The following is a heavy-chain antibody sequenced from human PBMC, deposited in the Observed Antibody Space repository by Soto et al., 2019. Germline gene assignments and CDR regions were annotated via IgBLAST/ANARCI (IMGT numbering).Heavy chain of an antibody. Sequence: ASVKVSCKASGYTFSRYGIMWVRQAPGQGLEWMGWISAYNGNTNSAEKLRGKLTMTTDASTTTAYMELRSLRSDDTAIYYCARDQGFRVVINSNWFDPWGQGTLVTVSS. CDR1: GYTFSRYG. CDR2: ISAYNGNT. J-gene: IGHJ5*02. CDR3: ARDQGFRVVINSNWFDP. D-gene: IGHD2-21*01. V-gene: IGHV1-18*01.